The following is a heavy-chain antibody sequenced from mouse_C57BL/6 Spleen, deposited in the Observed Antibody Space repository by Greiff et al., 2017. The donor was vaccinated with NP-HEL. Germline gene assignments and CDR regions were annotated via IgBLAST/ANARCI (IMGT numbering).Heavy chain of an antibody. CDR3: ARREIYYYGSSWFAY. Sequence: QVHVKQPGAELVKPGASVKMSCKASGYTFTSYWITWVKQRPGQGLEWIGDIYPGSGSTNYNEKFKSKATLTVDTSSSTAYMQLSSLTSEDSAVYYCARREIYYYGSSWFAYWGQGTLVTVSA. CDR2: IYPGSGST. D-gene: IGHD1-1*01. CDR1: GYTFTSYW. J-gene: IGHJ3*01. V-gene: IGHV1-55*01.